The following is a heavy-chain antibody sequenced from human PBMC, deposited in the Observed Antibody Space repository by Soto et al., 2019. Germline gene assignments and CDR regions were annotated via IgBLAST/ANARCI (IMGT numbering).Heavy chain of an antibody. CDR3: TRGPRVSSTGTGAH. Sequence: SLRLSCEVSGFTFSAYWMHWVRQVPGKGLIWVSRISDDGSTTTYADSVKGRFTISRDNAKNTLYLQMNSLRADDTGLYYCTRGPRVSSTGTGAHWGQGTLVTVSS. CDR2: ISDDGSTT. D-gene: IGHD1-1*01. J-gene: IGHJ4*02. CDR1: GFTFSAYW. V-gene: IGHV3-74*01.